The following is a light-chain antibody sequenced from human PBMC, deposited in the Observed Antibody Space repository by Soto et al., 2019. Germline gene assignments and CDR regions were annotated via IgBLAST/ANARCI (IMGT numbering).Light chain of an antibody. V-gene: IGLV2-14*01. J-gene: IGLJ2*01. Sequence: QSALTQPASVSGSLGQSITISCTGTSSDVGGYDHVSWYQQHPGKAPKLIIFDVSNRPSGISTRFSGSESGNTASLTISGLQAEDEADYYCSSYTHTNTLFGGGTKLTVL. CDR1: SSDVGGYDH. CDR3: SSYTHTNTL. CDR2: DVS.